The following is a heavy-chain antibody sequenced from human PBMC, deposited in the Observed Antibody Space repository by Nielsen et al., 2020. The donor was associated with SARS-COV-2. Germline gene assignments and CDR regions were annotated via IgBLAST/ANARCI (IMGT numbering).Heavy chain of an antibody. V-gene: IGHV1-46*01. D-gene: IGHD6-19*01. J-gene: IGHJ4*02. Sequence: ASVKVSCKASGYKFTTYYIHWVRQAPGQGLEWMGIINTSGATTNYGQKFQGRVTMTRDTSTRTVYMELSSLRFEDTAIYYCTRELKTSSAWAFDFWGQGSLVIVSS. CDR2: INTSGATT. CDR3: TRELKTSSAWAFDF. CDR1: GYKFTTYY.